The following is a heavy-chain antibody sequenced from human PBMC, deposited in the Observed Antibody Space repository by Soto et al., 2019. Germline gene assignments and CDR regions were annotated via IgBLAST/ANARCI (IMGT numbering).Heavy chain of an antibody. V-gene: IGHV1-69*08. Sequence: QVQLVQSGAEVKKPGSSVKVSCKASGGTFSSYTISWVRQAPGQGLEWMGRIIPILGIANYAQKFQGRVTMTTXXSXSXXYMELSSLRSEDTAVYYCAREGSGARDGDHHPFDCWGQGTLVTVSS. J-gene: IGHJ4*02. CDR3: AREGSGARDGDHHPFDC. CDR2: IIPILGIA. D-gene: IGHD3-10*01. CDR1: GGTFSSYT.